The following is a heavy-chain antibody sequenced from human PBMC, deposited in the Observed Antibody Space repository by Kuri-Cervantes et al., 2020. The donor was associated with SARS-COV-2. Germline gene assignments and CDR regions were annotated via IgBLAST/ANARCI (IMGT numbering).Heavy chain of an antibody. J-gene: IGHJ6*03. CDR1: GFTFSSYS. Sequence: ETLSLTCAASGFTFSSYSMNWVRQAPGKGLEWVSFISSSSNYIYYADSLKGRFTISRDNAKNSLYLQMNSPRAEDTAVYYCARDGSRYSTSSFNHYYYMDVWGKGTTVTVSS. V-gene: IGHV3-21*01. CDR2: ISSSSNYI. CDR3: ARDGSRYSTSSFNHYYYMDV. D-gene: IGHD6-6*01.